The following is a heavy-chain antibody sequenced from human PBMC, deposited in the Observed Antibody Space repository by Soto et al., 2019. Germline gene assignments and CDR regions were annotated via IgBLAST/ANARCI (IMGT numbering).Heavy chain of an antibody. D-gene: IGHD6-6*01. J-gene: IGHJ6*02. V-gene: IGHV1-46*01. Sequence: ASVKVSCKASGYTFTSYYMHWVRQAPGQGLEWMGIINPSGGSTSYAQKFQDRATTTRDTSTRTVYMELRSLRPEDTAVYYCAGGGGYRSSSNYYYGMDVWGQGTTVTVSS. CDR2: INPSGGST. CDR1: GYTFTSYY. CDR3: AGGGGYRSSSNYYYGMDV.